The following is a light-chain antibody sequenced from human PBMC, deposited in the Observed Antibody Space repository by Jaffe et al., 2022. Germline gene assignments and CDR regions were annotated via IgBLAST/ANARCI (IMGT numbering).Light chain of an antibody. Sequence: NFMLTQPHSVSESPGKTVTISCTRSSGSIASNYVQWYQQRPGSSPTTVIYEDNQRPSGVPDRFSGSIDSSSNSASLTISGLKTEDEADYYCQSYDSSNHGSCVFGGGTKLTVL. J-gene: IGLJ3*02. CDR2: EDN. CDR3: QSYDSSNHGSCV. V-gene: IGLV6-57*01. CDR1: SGSIASNY.